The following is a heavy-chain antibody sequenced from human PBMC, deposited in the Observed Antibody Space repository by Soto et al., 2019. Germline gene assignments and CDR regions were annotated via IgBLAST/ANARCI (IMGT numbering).Heavy chain of an antibody. Sequence: EVQLVASGGGLVQPGGSPRLSCVASGFTFSSYWMSWVRQAPGKGLEWVANIKQDGSEKYYVDSVKDRFTISRDNAKNSLYLQMNSLRAEDSAVYYCARVYPGSGWPYHYYGMDVWDQGTTVTVSS. CDR1: GFTFSSYW. J-gene: IGHJ6*02. V-gene: IGHV3-7*01. D-gene: IGHD6-19*01. CDR2: IKQDGSEK. CDR3: ARVYPGSGWPYHYYGMDV.